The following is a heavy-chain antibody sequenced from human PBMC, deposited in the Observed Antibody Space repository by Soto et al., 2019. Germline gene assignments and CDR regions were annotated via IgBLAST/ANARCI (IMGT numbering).Heavy chain of an antibody. CDR3: ARAKGYGANSWLDS. CDR2: INHSGSA. V-gene: IGHV4-34*01. CDR1: GGSFSGYY. Sequence: QVQLQQWGAGMLKPSETLSLTCAVYGGSFSGYYWSWIRQPPGKGLEWIGEINHSGSANYNQSLESRRTISFDTYKHQFALEVRSVTAADTAVYYCARAKGYGANSWLDSWGQGNLVTVSS. D-gene: IGHD4-17*01. J-gene: IGHJ5*01.